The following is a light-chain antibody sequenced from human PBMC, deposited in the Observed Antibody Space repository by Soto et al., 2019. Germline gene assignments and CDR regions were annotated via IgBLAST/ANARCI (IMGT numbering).Light chain of an antibody. CDR1: QSISNN. CDR2: AAF. V-gene: IGKV1-39*01. J-gene: IGKJ1*01. CDR3: QQSYTTPWT. Sequence: DIQMTQSPSSLSASVGDRVTITCRASQSISNNLNWYQQKVGKAPKVLIYAAFSLQSGVPSRFSGSGSGTDFTITISSLQPEDFATYYCQQSYTTPWTFGQGTTVEI.